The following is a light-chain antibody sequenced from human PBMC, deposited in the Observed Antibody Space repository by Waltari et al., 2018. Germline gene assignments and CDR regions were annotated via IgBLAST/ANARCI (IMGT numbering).Light chain of an antibody. J-gene: IGLJ2*01. CDR1: SSDIGAGYD. V-gene: IGLV1-40*01. CDR2: GNS. CDR3: QSYDNNLSAV. Sequence: QSVLTQPPSVSGAPGPRVTISCTGSSSDIGAGYDVHWYQQLPGTAPKLLIYGNSNRPSGVPDRFSGSKSGTSASLAITGLQAEDEADYYCQSYDNNLSAVFGGGTKLTVL.